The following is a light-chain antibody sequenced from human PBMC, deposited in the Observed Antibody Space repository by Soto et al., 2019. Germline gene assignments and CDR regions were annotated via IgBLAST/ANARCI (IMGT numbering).Light chain of an antibody. CDR1: SSNIGAGYD. V-gene: IGLV1-40*01. J-gene: IGLJ2*01. Sequence: QSVLTQPPSVSGAPGQRVNISCTGSSSNIGAGYDVHWYQQLPGTAPKLLIYGNSNRPSGVPDRFSGSKSGTSASLAITGLQAEDEADYYCQSYDSSLSGGVVFGGGTKVTVL. CDR3: QSYDSSLSGGVV. CDR2: GNS.